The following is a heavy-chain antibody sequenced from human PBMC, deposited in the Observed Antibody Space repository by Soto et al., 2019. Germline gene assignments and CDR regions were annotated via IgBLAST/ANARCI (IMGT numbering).Heavy chain of an antibody. V-gene: IGHV1-69*06. CDR2: IIPIFGTA. CDR3: ARAYRPIRLVLIAAGISSNLFDS. D-gene: IGHD6-13*01. Sequence: PSVNVYWTASGGTFSRHAISWVRQAPGQEHEWMGGIIPIFGTANYAQKFQGRVTITADKSTSTAYMELSSLRSEDTAVYYCARAYRPIRLVLIAAGISSNLFDSWGQGTTVTGSS. J-gene: IGHJ5*01. CDR1: GGTFSRHA.